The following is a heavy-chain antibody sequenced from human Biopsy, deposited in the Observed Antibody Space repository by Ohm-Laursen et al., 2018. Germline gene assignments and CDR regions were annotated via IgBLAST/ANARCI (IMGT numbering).Heavy chain of an antibody. CDR3: ARQEFATSPLDY. D-gene: IGHD3-10*01. CDR2: IYYSGST. V-gene: IGHV4-59*05. CDR1: GGSISSDY. J-gene: IGHJ4*02. Sequence: SDTLSLTCAVSGGSISSDYWSWIRQTPGKGLEWIGSIYYSGSTYYNPSLKSRVTISADRSKNQFSLKLTSVTAADTAMYYCARQEFATSPLDYWGQGSLVTVSS.